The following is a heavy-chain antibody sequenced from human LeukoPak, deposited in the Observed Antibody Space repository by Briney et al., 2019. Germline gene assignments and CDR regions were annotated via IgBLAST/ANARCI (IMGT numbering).Heavy chain of an antibody. D-gene: IGHD1-26*01. CDR3: AREGGSYYFDY. V-gene: IGHV3-48*04. J-gene: IGHJ4*02. Sequence: AGGSLRLSCAASGFTFSSYSMNWVRQAPGKGLEWVSYISTSSSTIYYADSVKGRFSISRDNAKNSLYLQMNSLRAEDTAVYYCAREGGSYYFDYWGQGTLVTVSS. CDR1: GFTFSSYS. CDR2: ISTSSSTI.